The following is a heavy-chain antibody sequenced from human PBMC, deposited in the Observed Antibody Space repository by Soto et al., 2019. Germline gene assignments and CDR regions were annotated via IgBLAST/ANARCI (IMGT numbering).Heavy chain of an antibody. V-gene: IGHV4-59*01. D-gene: IGHD4-17*01. CDR2: IYYSGST. CDR1: GGSISSYY. CDR3: ARDLQWRDYGGTAKPSGMDV. J-gene: IGHJ6*02. Sequence: PSETLSLTCTVSGGSISSYYWSWIRQPPGKGLEWIGYIYYSGSTNYNPSLKSRVTISVGTSKNQFSLKLSSVTAADTAVYYCARDLQWRDYGGTAKPSGMDVSGQGTTGTVSS.